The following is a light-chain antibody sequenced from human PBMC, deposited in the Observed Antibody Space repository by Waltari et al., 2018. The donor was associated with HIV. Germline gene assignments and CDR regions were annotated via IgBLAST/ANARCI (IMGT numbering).Light chain of an antibody. CDR2: GAS. V-gene: IGKV3-15*01. CDR1: QSVSSN. CDR3: QQYNNWPPLT. Sequence: EIVMTQSPATPSVSPGERATLPCRASQSVSSNLAWYQQKPGQAPRLLIYGASTRATGIPARFSGSGSGTEFTLTISSLQSEDFAVYYCQQYNNWPPLTFGGGTKVEIK. J-gene: IGKJ4*02.